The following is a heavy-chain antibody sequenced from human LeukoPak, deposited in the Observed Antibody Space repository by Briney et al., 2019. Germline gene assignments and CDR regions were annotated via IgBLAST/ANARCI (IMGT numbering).Heavy chain of an antibody. Sequence: SETLSLTCTVSGGSISSSSYYWGWIRQPPGKGLEWIGSIYYSGSTYYNPSLKSRVTISVDTSKNQFSLKLSSVTAADTAVYYCARQKLYGSGSHYPRVFDYWAREPWSPSPQ. V-gene: IGHV4-39*07. CDR2: IYYSGST. J-gene: IGHJ4*02. D-gene: IGHD3-10*01. CDR1: GGSISSSSYY. CDR3: ARQKLYGSGSHYPRVFDY.